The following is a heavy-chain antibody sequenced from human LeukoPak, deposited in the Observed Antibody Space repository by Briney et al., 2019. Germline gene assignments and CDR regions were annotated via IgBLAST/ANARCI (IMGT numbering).Heavy chain of an antibody. D-gene: IGHD3-10*01. J-gene: IGHJ6*04. CDR3: ARDILWFGEHYYGMDV. CDR1: GYTFTSYG. CDR2: ISAYNGNT. V-gene: IGHV1-18*04. Sequence: ASVKVSCKASGYTFTSYGISWVRQAPGQGLEWMGWISAYNGNTNYAQKLQGRVTMTTDTSTRTAYMELRSLRSDDTAVYYCARDILWFGEHYYGMDVWGKGTTVTVSS.